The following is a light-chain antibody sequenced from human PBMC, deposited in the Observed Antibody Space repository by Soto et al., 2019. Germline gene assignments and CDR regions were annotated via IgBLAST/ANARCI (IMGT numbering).Light chain of an antibody. Sequence: QSVLTQPRSVSGSPGQSVTISCTGTSSDVGGYNYVSWYQQHPGKAPKLMIYDVSKRPSVVPDRFSGSKSGNTTSLTISGPQAEHERDYYCCSYAGSSTYVVFGGGIKLNVL. CDR1: SSDVGGYNY. J-gene: IGLJ2*01. CDR2: DVS. V-gene: IGLV2-11*01. CDR3: CSYAGSSTYVV.